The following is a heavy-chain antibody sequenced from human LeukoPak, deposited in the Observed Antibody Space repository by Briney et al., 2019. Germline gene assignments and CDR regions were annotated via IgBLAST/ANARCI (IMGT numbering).Heavy chain of an antibody. CDR1: GGSISSSSYY. D-gene: IGHD2-2*02. V-gene: IGHV4-39*01. CDR3: ARHPGDCSSTSCYTGWFDP. Sequence: PSETLSLTXTVSGGSISSSSYYWGWIRQPPGKGLEWIGSIYYSGSTYYNPSLKSRVTISVDTSNNQFSLKLSSVTAADTAVYYCARHPGDCSSTSCYTGWFDPWGQGTLVTVSS. J-gene: IGHJ5*02. CDR2: IYYSGST.